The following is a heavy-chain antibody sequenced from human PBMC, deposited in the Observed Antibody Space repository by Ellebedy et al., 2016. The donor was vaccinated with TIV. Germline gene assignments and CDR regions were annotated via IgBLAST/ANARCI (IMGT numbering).Heavy chain of an antibody. Sequence: MPSETLSLTCTVSGGSISPYYWSWIRQPPGKGLEWIGYIYYSGSTYYNPSLKSRVTISVDTSKNQFSLKLSSVTAADTAVYYCARRAYCGGDCPSNTFDPWGQGTLVTVSS. D-gene: IGHD2-21*02. CDR3: ARRAYCGGDCPSNTFDP. V-gene: IGHV4-59*08. J-gene: IGHJ5*02. CDR2: IYYSGST. CDR1: GGSISPYY.